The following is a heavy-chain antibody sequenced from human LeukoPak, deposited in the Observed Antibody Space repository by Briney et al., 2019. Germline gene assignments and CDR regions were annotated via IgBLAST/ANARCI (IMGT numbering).Heavy chain of an antibody. CDR3: ARKREQLVRRRRNWFDP. CDR2: IDHSGST. V-gene: IGHV4-34*01. CDR1: GGSFSGYY. Sequence: PSETLSLTCAFYGGSFSGYYWSWIRQPPGKGLEWIGEIDHSGSTDYNPSLESRVTISVDTSKNQFSLKLSSVTAADTAVYYCARKREQLVRRRRNWFDPWGQGTLVTVSS. D-gene: IGHD6-6*01. J-gene: IGHJ5*02.